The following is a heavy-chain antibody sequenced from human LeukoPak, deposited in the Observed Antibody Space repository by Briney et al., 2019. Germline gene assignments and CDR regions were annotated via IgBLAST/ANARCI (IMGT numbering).Heavy chain of an antibody. CDR1: GGSIGSSNNY. V-gene: IGHV4-39*07. Sequence: SETLSLTCTVSGGSIGSSNNYWGWIRQPPGKGLEWIGSIYYSTYFNPSLKSRVTISIDTSKNQFSLKLSSVTVADTAVYYCARDGGIAVSGTPRGPFDYWGPGTLVTVSS. CDR2: IYYST. CDR3: ARDGGIAVSGTPRGPFDY. J-gene: IGHJ4*02. D-gene: IGHD6-19*01.